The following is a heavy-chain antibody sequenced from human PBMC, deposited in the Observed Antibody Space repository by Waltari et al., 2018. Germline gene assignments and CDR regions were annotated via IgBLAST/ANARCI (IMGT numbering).Heavy chain of an antibody. CDR3: ARGPLRSFPPY. Sequence: VQLVQSGAEVQKPGASVKVACRASGDPFTGYSINGVRQAPGQGLELLGRINPNSGGTNDAQKFQGRVTMPRDTSISTAYMELSRLRSDDTAVYYCARGPLRSFPPYWGQGTLVTVSS. CDR1: GDPFTGYS. CDR2: INPNSGGT. D-gene: IGHD1-26*01. V-gene: IGHV1-2*06. J-gene: IGHJ4*02.